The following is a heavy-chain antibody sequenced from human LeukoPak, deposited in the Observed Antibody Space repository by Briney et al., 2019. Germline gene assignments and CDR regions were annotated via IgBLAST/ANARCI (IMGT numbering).Heavy chain of an antibody. Sequence: GGSLRLSCAASGFTVSSNYMSWVRQAPGKGLEWVSVIYSGGSTYYADSVKGRFTISRDNSKNTLYLQMNSLRAEDTAVYYCARGGRYFDWLLSGAFDIWGQGTMVTVSS. CDR2: IYSGGST. V-gene: IGHV3-53*01. CDR1: GFTVSSNY. CDR3: ARGGRYFDWLLSGAFDI. D-gene: IGHD3-9*01. J-gene: IGHJ3*02.